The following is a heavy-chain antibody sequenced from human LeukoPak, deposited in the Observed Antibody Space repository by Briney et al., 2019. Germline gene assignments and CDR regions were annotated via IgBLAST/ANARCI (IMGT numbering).Heavy chain of an antibody. J-gene: IGHJ3*02. D-gene: IGHD2-8*01. Sequence: SVKVSCKASGGTFSSYAISWVRQAPGQGLEWMGGIIPIFGTANYAQKFQGRVTITTDESTSTAYMELSSLRSEDTAVYYCARVLIVAYAFDIWGQGTMVTVSS. CDR3: ARVLIVAYAFDI. V-gene: IGHV1-69*05. CDR1: GGTFSSYA. CDR2: IIPIFGTA.